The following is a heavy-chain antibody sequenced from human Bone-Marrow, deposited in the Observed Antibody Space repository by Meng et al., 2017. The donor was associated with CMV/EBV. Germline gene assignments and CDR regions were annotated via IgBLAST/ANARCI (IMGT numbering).Heavy chain of an antibody. D-gene: IGHD2-15*01. J-gene: IGHJ4*02. CDR3: ARGTSACSGGSCYLYYFDY. V-gene: IGHV4-34*01. CDR2: INHSGST. Sequence: GSLRLSCAVYGGSFSGYYWSWIRQPPGKGLEWIGEINHSGSTNYNPSLKSRVTISVDTSKNQFSLKLSSVTAADTAVYFCARGTSACSGGSCYLYYFDYWGQGTLVTVSS. CDR1: GGSFSGYY.